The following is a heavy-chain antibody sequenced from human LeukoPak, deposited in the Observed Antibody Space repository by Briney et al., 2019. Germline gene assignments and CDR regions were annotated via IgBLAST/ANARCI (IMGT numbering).Heavy chain of an antibody. CDR3: AKAGTSHYGSSGPTTFDI. CDR1: GFTFDDYA. D-gene: IGHD3-22*01. Sequence: GGSLRLSCAASGFTFDDYAMHWVRQAPGKGLEWVSGISWNSGSIGYADSVKGRFTISRDNAKNSLYLQMNSLRAEDTALYYYAKAGTSHYGSSGPTTFDIWGQGTMVTVSS. V-gene: IGHV3-9*01. J-gene: IGHJ3*02. CDR2: ISWNSGSI.